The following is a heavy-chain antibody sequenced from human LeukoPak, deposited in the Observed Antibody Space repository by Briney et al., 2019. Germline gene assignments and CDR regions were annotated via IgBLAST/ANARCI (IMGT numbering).Heavy chain of an antibody. CDR3: ARLVVVAATPGYFDY. CDR1: VFTFSDYY. J-gene: IGHJ4*02. CDR2: ITSSSYT. D-gene: IGHD2-15*01. Sequence: PGGSLRLSCAASVFTFSDYYMSWVRHAPGKGLEWVSYITSSSYTNYADSVKDRFTISRDNAKNSLYLQMNSLRAEDTAIYYCARLVVVAATPGYFDYWGQGTLVTVSS. V-gene: IGHV3-11*06.